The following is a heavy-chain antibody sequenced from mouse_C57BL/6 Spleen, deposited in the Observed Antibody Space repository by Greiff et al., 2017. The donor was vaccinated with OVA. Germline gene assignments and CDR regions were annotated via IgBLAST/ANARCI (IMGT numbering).Heavy chain of an antibody. J-gene: IGHJ2*01. CDR1: GYTFTSYW. Sequence: QVQLKQPGAELVMPGASVKLSCKASGYTFTSYWMHWVKQRPGQGLEWIGEIDPSDSYTIYNQKFKGKSTLTVDKSSSTAYMQLSSLTSEDSAVYYCARGGLRSYCDYWGQGTTLTVSS. CDR3: ARGGLRSYCDY. V-gene: IGHV1-69*01. D-gene: IGHD1-1*01. CDR2: IDPSDSYT.